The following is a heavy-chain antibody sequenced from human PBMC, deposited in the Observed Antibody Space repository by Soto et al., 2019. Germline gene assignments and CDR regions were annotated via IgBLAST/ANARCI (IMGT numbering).Heavy chain of an antibody. Sequence: TSETLSLTCTVSCGSISSGGYYVSWIRHHPGKGREWIGYIYYSGSTYYNPYLKSRVTISVDTSKNQFSLKLSSVTAADTAVYYCASKTTVTTFYDYYYYYMDVWGKGTTVTVSS. V-gene: IGHV4-31*03. CDR3: ASKTTVTTFYDYYYYYMDV. CDR1: CGSISSGGYY. D-gene: IGHD4-17*01. J-gene: IGHJ6*03. CDR2: IYYSGST.